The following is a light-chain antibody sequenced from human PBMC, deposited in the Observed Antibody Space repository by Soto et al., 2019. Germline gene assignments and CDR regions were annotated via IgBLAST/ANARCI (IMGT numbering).Light chain of an antibody. Sequence: QSVLTQPASVSGSPGQSITISCTGTSSDVGGYNYVSWYQQHPGKAPKLMIYEVSNRPSGVSNRFSGSKSGNTASLTISGIQAEDESAYYCSSYTSISTYVFGTGTKVTVL. J-gene: IGLJ1*01. V-gene: IGLV2-14*01. CDR1: SSDVGGYNY. CDR3: SSYTSISTYV. CDR2: EVS.